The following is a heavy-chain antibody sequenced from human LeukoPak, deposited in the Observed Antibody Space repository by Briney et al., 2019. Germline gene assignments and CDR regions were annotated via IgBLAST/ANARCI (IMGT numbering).Heavy chain of an antibody. J-gene: IGHJ4*02. V-gene: IGHV4-34*01. CDR2: INHRGST. CDR3: AARHCSSTSCYKQRLNNFDY. CDR1: GGSFSGYY. D-gene: IGHD2-2*02. Sequence: SETLSLTCAVYGGSFSGYYWSWIRQPPGKGREWIGEINHRGSTNYNPSLKSRVTISVDTSKNQFSLKLSSVTAADTAVYYCAARHCSSTSCYKQRLNNFDYWGQGTLVTVSS.